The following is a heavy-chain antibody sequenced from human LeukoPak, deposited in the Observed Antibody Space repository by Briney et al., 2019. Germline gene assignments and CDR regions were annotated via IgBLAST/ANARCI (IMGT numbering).Heavy chain of an antibody. D-gene: IGHD2-15*01. Sequence: ASVTVSCKPSRYTFSTYYLHSVRQAPPQGREGMGLINASSRKTTHELPCEARVTMPGDRSTSPVYMELSRLRCEDTAVYYCASSDCSGSSCFILDYWGQGTVVTVSS. CDR1: RYTFSTYY. CDR2: INASSRKT. CDR3: ASSDCSGSSCFILDY. J-gene: IGHJ4*02. V-gene: IGHV1-46*01.